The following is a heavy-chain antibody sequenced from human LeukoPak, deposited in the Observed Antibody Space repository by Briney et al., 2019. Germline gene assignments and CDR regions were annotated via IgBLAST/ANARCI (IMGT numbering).Heavy chain of an antibody. D-gene: IGHD2-15*01. CDR2: IRSKAYGGTT. CDR3: TRGYCSGGRCYSVDWFDC. V-gene: IGHV3-49*04. CDR1: GFTFNTYA. J-gene: IGHJ4*02. Sequence: QAGGSLRLSCAASGFTFNTYAMNWVRQAPGKGLEWVGFIRSKAYGGTTEYAATVKGRFTISRDDSKSIAYLQMNSLRTEDTAVYYCTRGYCSGGRCYSVDWFDCWGQGTLVTVSS.